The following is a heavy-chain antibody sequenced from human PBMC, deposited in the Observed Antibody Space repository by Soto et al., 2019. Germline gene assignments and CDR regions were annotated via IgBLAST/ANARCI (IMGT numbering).Heavy chain of an antibody. Sequence: GGSLRLSCAASGFTFSSYGMHWVRQAPGKGLEWVEVIWYDGSNKYYADSVKGRFTISRDNSKNTLYLQMNSLRAEDTAVYYCARDNDDSSGYQPWGQGTLVTVSS. CDR3: ARDNDDSSGYQP. CDR2: IWYDGSNK. V-gene: IGHV3-33*01. J-gene: IGHJ1*01. D-gene: IGHD3-22*01. CDR1: GFTFSSYG.